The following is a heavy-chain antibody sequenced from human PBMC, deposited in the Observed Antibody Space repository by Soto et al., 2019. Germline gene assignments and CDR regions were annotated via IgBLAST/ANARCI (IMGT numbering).Heavy chain of an antibody. Sequence: SETQCLTCSVSGGSISSSNYYWGWIRQPPGKGLEWIGSIYYSGSTYYNPSLKSRVTISVDTSKNQFSLNLSSVTAADTAVYYCASLSRDVWGKGTTVTVSS. CDR2: IYYSGST. V-gene: IGHV4-39*01. CDR1: GGSISSSNYY. CDR3: ASLSRDV. J-gene: IGHJ6*04.